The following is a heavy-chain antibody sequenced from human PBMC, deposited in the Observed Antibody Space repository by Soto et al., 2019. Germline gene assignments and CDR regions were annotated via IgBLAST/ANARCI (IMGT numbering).Heavy chain of an antibody. CDR2: IIPIFGTP. D-gene: IGHD3-10*01. CDR1: GGIFSTYA. CDR3: ARDRDDYGSLKYYNRLDF. Sequence: QVQLVQSGAEVKKPGSSVKVSCKASGGIFSTYAISWLRQAPGQGLEWMGGIIPIFGTPNYAQGFQGRVTITEDEYTSTAYMELTTLRSEDTAVYYCARDRDDYGSLKYYNRLDFWGQGPLVTLSS. J-gene: IGHJ4*02. V-gene: IGHV1-69*01.